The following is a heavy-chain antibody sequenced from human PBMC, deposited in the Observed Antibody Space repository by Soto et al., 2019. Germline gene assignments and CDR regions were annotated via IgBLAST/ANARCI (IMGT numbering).Heavy chain of an antibody. Sequence: ASVKVSCKPSGYTLNTYYLHWVRQAPGQGLEWMGIIHPSGGGSTYAQKFLGRVTMTRDTSTSTVFMELSSLRSADTAVYCCARGGHIAVVTDSFDYWGQGTLVTVSS. CDR1: GYTLNTYY. CDR2: IHPSGGGS. D-gene: IGHD2-21*02. V-gene: IGHV1-46*02. CDR3: ARGGHIAVVTDSFDY. J-gene: IGHJ4*02.